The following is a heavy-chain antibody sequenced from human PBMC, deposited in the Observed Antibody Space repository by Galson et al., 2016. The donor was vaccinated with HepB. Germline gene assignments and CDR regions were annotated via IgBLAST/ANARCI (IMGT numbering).Heavy chain of an antibody. CDR2: TSAGNDDT. CDR1: GYTFNDFG. D-gene: IGHD6-13*01. J-gene: IGHJ4*02. Sequence: SVKVSCKASGYTFNDFGIHWVRQAPGQRPEWMGWTSAGNDDTKYSQKFQGRLIVSRDTFANSAYLDLSSLRSEDTAVYYCAREVWAAAGTFDNWGQGTRVTVSS. CDR3: AREVWAAAGTFDN. V-gene: IGHV1-3*01.